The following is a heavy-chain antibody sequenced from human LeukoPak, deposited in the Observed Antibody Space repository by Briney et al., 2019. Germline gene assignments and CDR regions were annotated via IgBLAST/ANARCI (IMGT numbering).Heavy chain of an antibody. CDR1: KFTFSSYA. CDR2: ISGSGDST. D-gene: IGHD5-18*01. J-gene: IGHJ4*02. V-gene: IGHV3-23*01. CDR3: AKGGLSQTFQRGYGGFDY. Sequence: GSLRLSCAASKFTFSSYAMSWVRQAPGKGLEWVSSISGSGDSTYYADSVKGRFTISRDNSKNTLYLQMNSLRAEDTAVYYCAKGGLSQTFQRGYGGFDYWGQGTLVTVSS.